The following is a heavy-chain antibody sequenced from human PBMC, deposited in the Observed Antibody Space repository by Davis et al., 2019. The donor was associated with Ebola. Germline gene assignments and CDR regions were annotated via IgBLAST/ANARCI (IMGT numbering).Heavy chain of an antibody. Sequence: GESLKISCAASGFTFSSYWMSWVRQAPGKGLEWVANIKQDGSEKYYVDSVKGRFTISRDNAKNSLYLQMNSLRAEDTAVYYCAREGYHESYGMDVWGQGTTVTVSS. CDR1: GFTFSSYW. CDR3: AREGYHESYGMDV. D-gene: IGHD5-18*01. J-gene: IGHJ6*02. CDR2: IKQDGSEK. V-gene: IGHV3-7*01.